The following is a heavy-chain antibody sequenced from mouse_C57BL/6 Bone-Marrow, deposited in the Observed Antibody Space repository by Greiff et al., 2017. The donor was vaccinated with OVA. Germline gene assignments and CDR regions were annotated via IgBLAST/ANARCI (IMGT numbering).Heavy chain of an antibody. CDR3: ARITTVVAN. J-gene: IGHJ2*01. V-gene: IGHV1-64*01. D-gene: IGHD1-1*01. CDR1: GYTFTSYW. CDR2: IHPNSGST. Sequence: QVQLQQSGAELVKPGASVKLSCKASGYTFTSYWMHWVKQRPGQGLEWIGMIHPNSGSTNSNEKFKSKATLTVDKSSSTAYMQLSSLTSEDSAVYYCARITTVVANWGQGTTLTVSS.